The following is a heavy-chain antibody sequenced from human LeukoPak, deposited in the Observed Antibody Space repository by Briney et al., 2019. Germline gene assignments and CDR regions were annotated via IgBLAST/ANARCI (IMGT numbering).Heavy chain of an antibody. CDR1: GGSISSSNW. D-gene: IGHD5-18*01. CDR3: AREPMVTGETDAFDI. J-gene: IGHJ3*02. Sequence: SETLSLTCAVSGGSISSSNWWSWVRQPPGKGLEWIGEIYHSGSTNYNPSLKSRVTISVDKSKNQFSLKLSSVTAADTAVYYCAREPMVTGETDAFDIWGQGTMVTVSS. CDR2: IYHSGST. V-gene: IGHV4-4*02.